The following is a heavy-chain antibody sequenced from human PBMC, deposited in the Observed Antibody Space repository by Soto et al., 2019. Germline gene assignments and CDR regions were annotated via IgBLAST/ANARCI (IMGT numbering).Heavy chain of an antibody. CDR1: GYTLTELS. J-gene: IGHJ3*02. V-gene: IGHV1-24*01. D-gene: IGHD3-9*01. Sequence: ASVKVSCKVSGYTLTELSMHWVRQAPGKGLEWMGGFDPDNGETIYAQKFQGRVTMTEDTSIGTAYMELSRLRSEDTAVYYCAIASDDILTDAFDIWGQGTMVTVSS. CDR3: AIASDDILTDAFDI. CDR2: FDPDNGET.